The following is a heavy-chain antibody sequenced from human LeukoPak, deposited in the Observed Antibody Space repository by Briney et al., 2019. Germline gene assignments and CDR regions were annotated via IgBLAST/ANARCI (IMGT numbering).Heavy chain of an antibody. Sequence: SETLSLTCTVSGASISSYYWNWMRQPPGKGLEWVGYVSYTGSSNYNPSLKSRVTISVDTSKNQFSLKLSSVTAADTAVYYCTRGSDILTPWGQGTVVTVSS. J-gene: IGHJ5*02. CDR1: GASISSYY. D-gene: IGHD3-9*01. CDR3: TRGSDILTP. CDR2: VSYTGSS. V-gene: IGHV4-59*01.